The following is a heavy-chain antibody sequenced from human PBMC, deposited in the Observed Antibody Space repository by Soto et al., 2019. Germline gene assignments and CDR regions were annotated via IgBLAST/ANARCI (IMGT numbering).Heavy chain of an antibody. V-gene: IGHV3-21*01. CDR2: ISSSSSYI. CDR1: GFTFSSYS. D-gene: IGHD3-16*01. CDR3: ARDGMITFWYHNYNWFDP. Sequence: EVQLVESGGGLVKPGGSLRLSCAASGFTFSSYSMNWVRQAPGKGLEWVSSISSSSSYIYYADSVKGRFTISRDNAKNSLYMQMNSLRAEDTAVYYCARDGMITFWYHNYNWFDPWGQGTLVTVSS. J-gene: IGHJ5*02.